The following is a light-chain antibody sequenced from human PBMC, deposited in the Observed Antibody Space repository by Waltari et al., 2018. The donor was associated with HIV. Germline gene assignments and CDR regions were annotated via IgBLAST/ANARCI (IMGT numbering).Light chain of an antibody. V-gene: IGKV1-27*01. Sequence: DIQMSQVPSSLSASVGDRVTITCRASREIRNDLAWYQQKAGEAPKLLIYAASILRSGVPSRFRGSGSGTDFTLTIDGLQPEDVASYYCQNYDSAPVAFGQGTRLEI. J-gene: IGKJ5*01. CDR1: REIRND. CDR3: QNYDSAPVA. CDR2: AAS.